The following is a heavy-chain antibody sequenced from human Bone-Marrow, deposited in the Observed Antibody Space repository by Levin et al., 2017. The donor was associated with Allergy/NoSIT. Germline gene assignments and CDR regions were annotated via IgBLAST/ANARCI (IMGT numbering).Heavy chain of an antibody. V-gene: IGHV3-74*01. CDR3: ARSTYGYLDY. CDR1: GFIFSNYW. D-gene: IGHD3-10*01. CDR2: INADANKV. Sequence: GESLKISCAASGFIFSNYWMHWVRQVPGKGLEWVSRINADANKVSYADSVRGRFTISRDSAKDTLFLEMNSLRVEDTGVYFCARSTYGYLDYWGQGSLVSVSS. J-gene: IGHJ4*02.